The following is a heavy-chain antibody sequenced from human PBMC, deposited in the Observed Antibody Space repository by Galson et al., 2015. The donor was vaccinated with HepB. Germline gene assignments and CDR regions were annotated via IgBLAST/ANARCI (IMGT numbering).Heavy chain of an antibody. D-gene: IGHD2-15*01. V-gene: IGHV5-51*01. CDR1: GYSFTSYW. CDR3: ARLNSPDRSSGSCYYYYGMDV. CDR2: IYPGDSDT. J-gene: IGHJ6*02. Sequence: QSGAEVKKPGESLRISCKGSGYSFTSYWIGWVRQMPGKGLEWMGIIYPGDSDTRYSPSFQGQVTISADKSISTAYLQWSSLKASDTAMYYCARLNSPDRSSGSCYYYYGMDVWGQGTTVTVSS.